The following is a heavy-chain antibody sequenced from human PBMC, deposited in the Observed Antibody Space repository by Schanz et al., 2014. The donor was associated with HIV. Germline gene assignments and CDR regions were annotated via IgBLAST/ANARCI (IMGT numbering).Heavy chain of an antibody. CDR3: AREYYSRNWNWFDP. J-gene: IGHJ5*02. Sequence: VHLVESGGGLVKPGGSLRLSCAASGFTFRTHGIHWVRQAPAKGLEWVAVISYDGSIKEYADSVKGRFTISRDNAKNTLYLQMNSLRAEDTAVYYCAREYYSRNWNWFDPWGQGTLVTVSS. V-gene: IGHV3-30*03. CDR2: ISYDGSIK. CDR1: GFTFRTHG. D-gene: IGHD6-13*01.